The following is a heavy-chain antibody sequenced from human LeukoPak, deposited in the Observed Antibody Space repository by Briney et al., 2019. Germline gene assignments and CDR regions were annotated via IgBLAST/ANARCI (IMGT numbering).Heavy chain of an antibody. Sequence: GASVKVSCKASGYTFTSYAMHWVRQAPGQRLEWMGWINAGNGNTKYSQEFQGRVTITRDTSASTAYMELSSLRSEDMAVYYCARDYLSGPGVVAASGTFDPWGQGTLVTVSS. CDR3: ARDYLSGPGVVAASGTFDP. J-gene: IGHJ5*02. CDR2: INAGNGNT. V-gene: IGHV1-3*03. D-gene: IGHD2-15*01. CDR1: GYTFTSYA.